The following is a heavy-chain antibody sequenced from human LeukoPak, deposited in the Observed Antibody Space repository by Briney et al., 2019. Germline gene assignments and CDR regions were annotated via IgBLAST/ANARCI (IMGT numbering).Heavy chain of an antibody. CDR3: TTIAARPGGY. CDR2: VKQDGNER. CDR1: GFTFSNNW. J-gene: IGHJ4*02. Sequence: GGSLRLSCVTSGFTFSNNWMSWVRQAPGKGLEWVANVKQDGNERYYVDSVKGRFTIPRDNAKNSLYLQMNSLRAEDTAVYYCTTIAARPGGYWGQGTLVTVSS. V-gene: IGHV3-7*03. D-gene: IGHD6-6*01.